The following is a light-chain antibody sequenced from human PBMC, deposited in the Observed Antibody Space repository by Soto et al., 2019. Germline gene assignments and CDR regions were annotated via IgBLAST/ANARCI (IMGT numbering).Light chain of an antibody. CDR2: LGS. J-gene: IGKJ2*01. CDR1: QSLLHSDGYNY. Sequence: VVLTQSPLSLPVTPGEPASMSCRSNQSLLHSDGYNYLEWCLQKPGQSPQLLIYLGSNRASGAPDRVSGSGSGTDFTLKISRVEAEDVGAYYCMQVLEVPRTFGQGTKLEIK. V-gene: IGKV2-28*01. CDR3: MQVLEVPRT.